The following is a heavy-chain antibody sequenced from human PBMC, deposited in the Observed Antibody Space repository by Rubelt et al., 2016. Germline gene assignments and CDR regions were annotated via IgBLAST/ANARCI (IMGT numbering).Heavy chain of an antibody. Sequence: QLQLQESGPGLVKSSGTLSLSCTVSGGSITSGGFHWGWIRQPPGQGLEWIGSMYSSGTTYYNPSLGSRVGISGDTSKKQISLRLSSVTAADTAVYYCARHRIIRDMTLGGWFDPWGPGTLVTVSS. J-gene: IGHJ5*02. CDR2: MYSSGTT. CDR3: ARHRIIRDMTLGGWFDP. V-gene: IGHV4-39*01. CDR1: GGSITSGGFH. D-gene: IGHD3-16*01.